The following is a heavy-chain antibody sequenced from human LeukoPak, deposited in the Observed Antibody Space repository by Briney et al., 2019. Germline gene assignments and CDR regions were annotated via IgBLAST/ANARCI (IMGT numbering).Heavy chain of an antibody. CDR3: ARISGGYSYGDDAFDI. V-gene: IGHV6-1*01. CDR1: GDSVSSNSAA. CDR2: TYYRSKWYN. Sequence: SQTLSLTCAISGDSVSSNSAAWNWIRQSPSRGLEWLGRTYYRSKWYNDYAVSAKSRITINPDTSKNQFSLQLNSVTPEDTAVYYCARISGGYSYGDDAFDIWGQGTMVTVSS. D-gene: IGHD5-18*01. J-gene: IGHJ3*02.